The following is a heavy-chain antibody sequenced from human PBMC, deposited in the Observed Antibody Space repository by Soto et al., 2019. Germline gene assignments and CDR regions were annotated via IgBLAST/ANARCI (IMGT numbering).Heavy chain of an antibody. CDR3: AREYSSSSWRGGWFDP. D-gene: IGHD6-6*01. J-gene: IGHJ5*02. Sequence: QVQLVQSGAEVKKPVSSVKVSCKASGGTFSSYAISWVRQAPGQGLEWMGGIIPIFGTANYAQKFQGRVTITXXEXTXXAYMELSSLRSEDTAVYYCAREYSSSSWRGGWFDPWGQGTLVTVSS. CDR2: IIPIFGTA. V-gene: IGHV1-69*05. CDR1: GGTFSSYA.